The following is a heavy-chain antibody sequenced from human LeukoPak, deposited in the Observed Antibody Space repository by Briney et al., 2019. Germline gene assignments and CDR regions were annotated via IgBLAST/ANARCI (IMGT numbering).Heavy chain of an antibody. V-gene: IGHV3-7*01. Sequence: GGSLRLSCTGSGFTFSSHWMSWVRQAPGRGLEWVANIKEDGSETYYLDSVKGRFTISRDNAKNSLYLQMNSLRAEDTAVYYCARVLSGGYRTPFDYWGQGTLVTVSS. CDR3: ARVLSGGYRTPFDY. CDR2: IKEDGSET. CDR1: GFTFSSHW. J-gene: IGHJ4*02. D-gene: IGHD3-22*01.